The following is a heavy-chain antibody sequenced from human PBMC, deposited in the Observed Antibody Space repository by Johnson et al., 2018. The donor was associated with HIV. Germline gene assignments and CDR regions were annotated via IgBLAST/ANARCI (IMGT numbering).Heavy chain of an antibody. J-gene: IGHJ3*02. CDR1: GFTFSSYA. CDR3: AKDPIVLVVYAISAFDI. V-gene: IGHV3-64*04. D-gene: IGHD2-8*02. Sequence: QVQLVESGGGLIQPGGSLRLSCAASGFTFSSYAMHWVRQAPGKGLEYVSAISGSGGSTYYADSVKGRFTISRDTSKNTLYLQMNSLRAEDTAVYYCAKDPIVLVVYAISAFDIWGQGTMVTVSS. CDR2: ISGSGGST.